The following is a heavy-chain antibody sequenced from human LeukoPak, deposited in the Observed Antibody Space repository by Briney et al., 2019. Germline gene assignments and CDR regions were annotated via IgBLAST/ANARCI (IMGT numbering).Heavy chain of an antibody. V-gene: IGHV3-21*01. CDR1: GFTFSSYS. CDR3: ASQSYARFDP. CDR2: ISSSSSYI. J-gene: IGHJ5*02. D-gene: IGHD3-16*01. Sequence: GGSLRLSCAASGFTFSSYSMNWVRQAPGKGLEWVSSISSSSSYIYYADSVKGRFTISRDNARNSLFLQMNSLRVEDTAVYYCASQSYARFDPWGQGTLVTVSS.